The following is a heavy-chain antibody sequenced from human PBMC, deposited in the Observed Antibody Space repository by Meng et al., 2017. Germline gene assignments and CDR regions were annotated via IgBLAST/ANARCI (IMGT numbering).Heavy chain of an antibody. CDR1: GWSFSGYY. CDR3: ARGRSGTWPWYFDL. J-gene: IGHJ2*01. V-gene: IGHV4-34*01. Sequence: QGHRPQWGAGLLKPSETLSLHCAVSGWSFSGYYWSWLRQPPGKVLEWLGEINHSGSTNYNPSLKSRVTISVDTSKNQFSLKLSSVTAADTAVYYCARGRSGTWPWYFDLWGRGTLVTVSS. CDR2: INHSGST. D-gene: IGHD1-1*01.